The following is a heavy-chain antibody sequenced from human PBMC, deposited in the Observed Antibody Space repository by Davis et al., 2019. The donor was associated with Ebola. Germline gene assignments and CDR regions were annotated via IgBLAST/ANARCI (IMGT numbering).Heavy chain of an antibody. CDR1: GGSFSGYY. CDR2: INHSGST. V-gene: IGHV4-34*01. D-gene: IGHD6-6*01. J-gene: IGHJ5*01. CDR3: ARRRGDSSSFDS. Sequence: SETLSLTCAVYGGSFSGYYRSWIRQPPGKGLEWIGEINHSGSTNYNPSLKSRVTISVDTSKNQFSLKLTSVTAADTAVYYCARRRGDSSSFDSWGQGTLVTVSS.